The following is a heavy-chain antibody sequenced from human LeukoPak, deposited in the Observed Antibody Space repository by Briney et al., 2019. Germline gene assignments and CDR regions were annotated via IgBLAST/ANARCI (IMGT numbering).Heavy chain of an antibody. CDR1: GYTFTSYG. V-gene: IGHV1-18*01. CDR3: ARRSIVLVTAISEDY. Sequence: ASVKVSCKASGYTFTSYGISWLRQAPGQGLEWMGWISAYNGNTNYAQKVQGRVTMTTDTYTSTAYMELRSLRSDDTAVYYCARRSIVLVTAISEDYWGQGTLVTVSS. CDR2: ISAYNGNT. D-gene: IGHD2-21*02. J-gene: IGHJ4*02.